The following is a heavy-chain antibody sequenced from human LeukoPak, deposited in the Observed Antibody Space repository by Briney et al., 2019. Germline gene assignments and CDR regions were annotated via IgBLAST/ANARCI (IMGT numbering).Heavy chain of an antibody. D-gene: IGHD1-26*01. Sequence: PSETLSLTCNVSGDSISSDYWSWIRQSPEKGLEWIGFIFYSGTITYNPSLQSRVTISVDTSMNQFSLKLSSVTAADTAVYYCARTRPQDHATSYMDVWGRGTRVRVSS. V-gene: IGHV4-59*08. CDR1: GDSISSDY. J-gene: IGHJ6*04. CDR2: IFYSGTI. CDR3: ARTRPQDHATSYMDV.